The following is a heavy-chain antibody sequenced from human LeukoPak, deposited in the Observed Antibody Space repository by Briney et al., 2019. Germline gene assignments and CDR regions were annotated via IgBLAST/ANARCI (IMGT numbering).Heavy chain of an antibody. CDR3: ARGSAAAVAGTGEDFDY. CDR2: TWYDGSNK. Sequence: GRSLRLSCAASGFTFSSYGMHWVRQAPGKGLEWVAVTWYDGSNKYYADSVEGRFTISRDNSKNTLYLQMNSLRAEDTAVYYCARGSAAAVAGTGEDFDYWGQGTLVTVSS. D-gene: IGHD6-19*01. CDR1: GFTFSSYG. J-gene: IGHJ4*02. V-gene: IGHV3-33*01.